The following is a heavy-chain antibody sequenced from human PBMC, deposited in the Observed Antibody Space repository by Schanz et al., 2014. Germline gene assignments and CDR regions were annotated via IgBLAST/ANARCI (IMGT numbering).Heavy chain of an antibody. Sequence: QVQLVQSGAEVKKPGATVKVSCKASGYIFINSGISWVRQAPGQGLEWMGWISVYNHNKEYDQKFQGRVTMTTDTSTSTAYMALTDLRSDDTAVYYCASDAADFYDILTEEDYWGQGTLXTVAS. CDR3: ASDAADFYDILTEEDY. CDR2: ISVYNHNK. D-gene: IGHD3-9*01. CDR1: GYIFINSG. V-gene: IGHV1-18*01. J-gene: IGHJ4*02.